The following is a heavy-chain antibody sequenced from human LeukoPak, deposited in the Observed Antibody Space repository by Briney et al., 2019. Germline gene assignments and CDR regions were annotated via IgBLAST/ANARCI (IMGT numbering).Heavy chain of an antibody. Sequence: GGSLRLSCAASGFTFSSYAMNLVRQAPGKGLEYVSAISSNGGSTYYANSVKGRFTISRDNSKNTLYLQMGSLRAEDMAVYYCARALRGSSWYNYYYYMDVWGKGTTVTVSS. J-gene: IGHJ6*03. D-gene: IGHD6-13*01. CDR1: GFTFSSYA. CDR3: ARALRGSSWYNYYYYMDV. V-gene: IGHV3-64*01. CDR2: ISSNGGST.